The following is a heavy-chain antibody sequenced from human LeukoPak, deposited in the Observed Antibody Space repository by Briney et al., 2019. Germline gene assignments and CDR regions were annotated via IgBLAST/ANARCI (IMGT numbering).Heavy chain of an antibody. CDR2: IYYSGST. CDR3: ARLEGDPTETSKSGYYFDY. J-gene: IGHJ4*02. V-gene: IGHV4-59*08. CDR1: GGSISSYY. Sequence: KPSETLSLTCTVSGGSISSYYWSWIRQPPGKGLEWIGYIYYSGSTNYNPSLKSRVTISVDTPKNQFSLKLSSVTAADTAVYYCARLEGDPTETSKSGYYFDYWGQGTLVTVSS. D-gene: IGHD2-21*02.